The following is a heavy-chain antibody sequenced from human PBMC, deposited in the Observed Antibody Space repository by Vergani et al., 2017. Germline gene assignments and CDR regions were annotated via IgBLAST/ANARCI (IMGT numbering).Heavy chain of an antibody. CDR3: ARVSWGGSGSYRDAFDI. D-gene: IGHD3-10*01. J-gene: IGHJ3*02. V-gene: IGHV3-72*01. CDR2: TRNKANSYTT. CDR1: GFTFSDHY. Sequence: EVQLVESGGGLVQPGGSLRLSCAASGFTFSDHYMDWVRQAPGKGLEWVGRTRNKANSYTTEYAASVKGRFTISRDDSKNSLYLQMNSLKTEDTAVYYCARVSWGGSGSYRDAFDIWGQGTMVTVSS.